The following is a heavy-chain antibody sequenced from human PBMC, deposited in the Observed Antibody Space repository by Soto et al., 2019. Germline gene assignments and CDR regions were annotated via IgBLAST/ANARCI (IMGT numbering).Heavy chain of an antibody. J-gene: IGHJ6*02. D-gene: IGHD3-3*01. CDR2: IIPIFGTA. V-gene: IGHV1-69*13. Sequence: SVKFSCKASGGTFSSYAISWVRQAPGQGLEWMGGIIPIFGTANYAQKFQGRVTITADESTSTAYMELSSLRSEDTAVYYCARARYYDFWSGFVVSPYGMDVWGQGTTVTVSS. CDR1: GGTFSSYA. CDR3: ARARYYDFWSGFVVSPYGMDV.